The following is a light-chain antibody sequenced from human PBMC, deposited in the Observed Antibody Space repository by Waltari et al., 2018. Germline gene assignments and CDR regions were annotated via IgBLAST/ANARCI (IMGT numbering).Light chain of an antibody. CDR2: DAS. Sequence: DIQMTQSPSSLSASVGDRVTITCQASQDIRKNLNWFQQQPGKDPQVLIFDASNSQAAVPSRFSGSGSGTDFAFTISSLQPEDIGTYFCQQYANLPLTFGGGTRVEIK. CDR1: QDIRKN. CDR3: QQYANLPLT. V-gene: IGKV1-33*01. J-gene: IGKJ4*01.